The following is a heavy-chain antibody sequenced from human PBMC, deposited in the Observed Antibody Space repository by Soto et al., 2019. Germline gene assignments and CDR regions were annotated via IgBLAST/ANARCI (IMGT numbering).Heavy chain of an antibody. V-gene: IGHV1-69*15. D-gene: IGHD6-6*01. J-gene: IGHJ6*02. CDR2: IIPIFGTT. CDR1: GGTFSSYA. CDR3: AKRPAPHSSSNYYYYGMDV. Sequence: QVQLVQSGAEVKKPGSSVKVSCKASGGTFSSYAITWVRQAPGQGLEWMGRIIPIFGTTNYAQKFQGRVTITADESTSTAYTDLSSLRSDDTAVYYCAKRPAPHSSSNYYYYGMDVWGQGTRVTVSS.